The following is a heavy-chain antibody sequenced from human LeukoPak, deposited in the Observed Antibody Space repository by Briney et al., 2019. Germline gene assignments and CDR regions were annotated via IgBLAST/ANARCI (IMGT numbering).Heavy chain of an antibody. CDR1: GYTLTSYY. J-gene: IGHJ6*04. CDR2: IKPSGGST. D-gene: IGHD4-17*01. CDR3: AREGSVTTPYYYYSMDV. V-gene: IGHV1-46*01. Sequence: ASVKVSCKASGYTLTSYYMHWVRQAPGQGLEWMGIIKPSGGSTSYAQKFQGRVTMTRDTSTSTVYMELSSLRSEDTALYYCAREGSVTTPYYYYSMDVWGKGTTVTVSS.